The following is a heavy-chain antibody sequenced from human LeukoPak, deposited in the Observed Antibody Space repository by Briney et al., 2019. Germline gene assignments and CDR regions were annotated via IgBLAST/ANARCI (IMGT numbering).Heavy chain of an antibody. D-gene: IGHD2-2*01. Sequence: GGSLRLSCAASGFTFSSYAMSWVRQAPGKGLEWVSAISGSGGSTYYADSVKGRFTISRDNSKNTLYLQMNSLRAEDTAVYYCAKDRGYCSSTSCPVDCWGQGTLVTVSS. J-gene: IGHJ4*02. CDR2: ISGSGGST. V-gene: IGHV3-23*01. CDR1: GFTFSSYA. CDR3: AKDRGYCSSTSCPVDC.